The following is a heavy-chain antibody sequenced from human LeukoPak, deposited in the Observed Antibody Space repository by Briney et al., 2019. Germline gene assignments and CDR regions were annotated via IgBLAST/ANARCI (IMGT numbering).Heavy chain of an antibody. V-gene: IGHV4-39*07. CDR3: ASNSYGRGDAFDI. D-gene: IGHD5-18*01. Sequence: SSETLSLTCTVSGGSISSSSYYWGWIRQPPGKGLEWIGSIYYSGSTYYNPSLKSRVTISVDTSKNQFSLKLSSVTAADTAVYYCASNSYGRGDAFDIWGQGTMVTVSS. CDR2: IYYSGST. CDR1: GGSISSSSYY. J-gene: IGHJ3*02.